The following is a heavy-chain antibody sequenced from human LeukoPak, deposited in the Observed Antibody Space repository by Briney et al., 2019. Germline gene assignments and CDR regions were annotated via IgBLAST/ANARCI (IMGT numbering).Heavy chain of an antibody. Sequence: GGSLRLSCAASGFTFSSYAMSWVRQAPGKGLEWVSSISSSSSYIYYADSVKGRFTISRDNAKNSLYLQMNSLRSEDTALYYCATERQKYFDYWGQGSLVTVSS. V-gene: IGHV3-21*04. CDR3: ATERQKYFDY. CDR2: ISSSSSYI. J-gene: IGHJ4*02. CDR1: GFTFSSYA.